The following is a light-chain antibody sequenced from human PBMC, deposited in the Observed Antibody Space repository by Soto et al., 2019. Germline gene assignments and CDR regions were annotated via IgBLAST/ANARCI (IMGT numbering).Light chain of an antibody. CDR1: VSEVAGYTY. V-gene: IGLV2-14*03. CDR3: SSFTSILGL. CDR2: DVS. J-gene: IGLJ2*01. Sequence: QSALTQPASVSVSPGQSSTISCTGAVSEVAGYTYVSWYQQHPGKGPKVIIYDVSNRPSGVSNRFSGSKSGTTASLTISGLQAEDEADYYCSSFTSILGLFGGGTKLTV.